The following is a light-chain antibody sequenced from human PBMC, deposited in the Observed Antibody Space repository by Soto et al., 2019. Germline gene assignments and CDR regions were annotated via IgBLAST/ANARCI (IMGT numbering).Light chain of an antibody. J-gene: IGKJ1*01. CDR2: GAS. Sequence: EIVLTQSPGTLSLSPGERATLSCRASQSVSSSYLAWYQQKPGQAPRLLIYGASSRATGIPDRFSGSGSGTDFTLTISRLEPEDFAVYYRPQYGSSPPTFGQGTKVEI. CDR3: PQYGSSPPT. V-gene: IGKV3-20*01. CDR1: QSVSSSY.